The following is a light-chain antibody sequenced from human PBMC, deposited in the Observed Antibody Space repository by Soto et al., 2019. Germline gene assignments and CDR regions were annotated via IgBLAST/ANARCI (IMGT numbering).Light chain of an antibody. CDR3: QQYGSSIT. V-gene: IGKV3-20*01. CDR2: GAS. Sequence: VLTQSPATLSLSPGERATLSCSSYLAWYQQKPGQAPRLLIYGASSRATGIPDRFSGSGSGTDFTLTISRLEPEDFAVYYCQQYGSSITFGQGTRLEI. CDR1: SY. J-gene: IGKJ5*01.